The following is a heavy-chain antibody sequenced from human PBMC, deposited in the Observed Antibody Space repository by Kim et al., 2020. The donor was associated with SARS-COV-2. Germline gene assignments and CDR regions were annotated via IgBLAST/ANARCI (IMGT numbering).Heavy chain of an antibody. D-gene: IGHD3-10*01. CDR2: IKIKADGGTI. Sequence: GGSLRLSCAASGITFSNAWMSWVRQAPGKGLEWDGRIKIKADGGTIAYTAPVKGRFTIARDDSKNTLYLQMNSLKTEDTGVYYCNTDPHMDRGEGSYDFWGQRTLVTASS. CDR1: GITFSNAW. V-gene: IGHV3-15*01. J-gene: IGHJ4*02. CDR3: NTDPHMDRGEGSYDF.